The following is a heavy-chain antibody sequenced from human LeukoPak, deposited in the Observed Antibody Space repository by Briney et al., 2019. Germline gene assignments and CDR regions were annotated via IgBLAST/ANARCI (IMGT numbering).Heavy chain of an antibody. CDR2: IYYRGST. V-gene: IGHV4-39*01. Sequence: SETLSLTCTVSGGSISSSTYYWGWIRQPPGRGLEWIGTIYYRGSTYYNPSLKSRVTISVDTSNNQFSLRLSSVTAADAAVYYCAILGTGSSWGQGTLVTVSS. J-gene: IGHJ5*02. CDR3: AILGTGSS. D-gene: IGHD3-10*01. CDR1: GGSISSSTYY.